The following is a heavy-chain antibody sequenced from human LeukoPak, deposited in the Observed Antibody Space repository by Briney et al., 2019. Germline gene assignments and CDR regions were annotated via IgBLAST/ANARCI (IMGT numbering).Heavy chain of an antibody. V-gene: IGHV3-33*08. J-gene: IGHJ4*02. CDR1: GITFRNYA. Sequence: GGSLRLSCAVSGITFRNYAMHWVRQAPGKGLEWVAVIWYDGSDKYHADSVKGRFTISRDNSKNTLYLQMTSLRADDTAVYYCARDRVLHYFDYWGQGALVTVSS. CDR3: ARDRVLHYFDY. D-gene: IGHD3-16*01. CDR2: IWYDGSDK.